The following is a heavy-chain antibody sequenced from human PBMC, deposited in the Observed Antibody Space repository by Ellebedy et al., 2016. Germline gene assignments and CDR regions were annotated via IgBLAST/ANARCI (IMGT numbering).Heavy chain of an antibody. Sequence: GESLKISXKGIGYSFSHYWIAWVRHVPGRSLEWMGIIYPGDSDTRYSPSFQGQVTISADKSINTAYLQWRSLKASDSAMYYCARPYSSGYYYYDYWGQGTLATVSS. CDR2: IYPGDSDT. V-gene: IGHV5-51*01. J-gene: IGHJ4*02. CDR3: ARPYSSGYYYYDY. D-gene: IGHD3-22*01. CDR1: GYSFSHYW.